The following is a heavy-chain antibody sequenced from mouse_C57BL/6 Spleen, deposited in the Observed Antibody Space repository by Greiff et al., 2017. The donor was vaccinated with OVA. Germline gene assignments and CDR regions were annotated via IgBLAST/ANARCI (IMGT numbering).Heavy chain of an antibody. J-gene: IGHJ1*03. V-gene: IGHV1-19*01. CDR2: INPYNGGT. D-gene: IGHD2-2*01. CDR3: ARNSRGYDGYFDV. CDR1: GYTFTDYY. Sequence: VQLKESGPVLVKPGASVKMSCKASGYTFTDYYMNWVKQSHGKSLEWIGVINPYNGGTSYNQKFKGKATLTVDKSSSTAYMELNSLTSEDSAVYYCARNSRGYDGYFDVWGTGTTVTVSS.